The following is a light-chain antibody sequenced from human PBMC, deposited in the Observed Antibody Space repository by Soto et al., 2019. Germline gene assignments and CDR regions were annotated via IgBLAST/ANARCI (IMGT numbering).Light chain of an antibody. CDR2: EVS. Sequence: QSALTQPPSASGSPGQSVTISCTGTSSDVGGYNYVSWYQQHPGKAPKLIISEVSKRPSGVPDRFSGSKSGNTASLTVSGLQAEDEPDYYCTSHAGSKNYVFGTVTKAT. CDR1: SSDVGGYNY. V-gene: IGLV2-8*01. CDR3: TSHAGSKNYV. J-gene: IGLJ1*01.